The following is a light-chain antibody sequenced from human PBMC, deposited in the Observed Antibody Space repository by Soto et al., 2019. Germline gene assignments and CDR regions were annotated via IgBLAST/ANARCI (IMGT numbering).Light chain of an antibody. CDR3: QQTYMTPPWT. J-gene: IGKJ1*01. CDR2: AAA. V-gene: IGKV1-39*01. CDR1: HNINNY. Sequence: DIQMTQSPSSLSASVGDRVTMTCRASHNINNYLNWYQQKPGKAPKLLIFAAANLETGIPSRFSGSGSGTDFTLSVSNLQPEDFATYYSQQTYMTPPWTFGQGTKVEI.